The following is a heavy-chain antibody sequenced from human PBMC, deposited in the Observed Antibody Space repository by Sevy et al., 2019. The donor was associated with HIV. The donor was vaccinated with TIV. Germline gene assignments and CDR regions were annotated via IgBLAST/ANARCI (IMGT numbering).Heavy chain of an antibody. D-gene: IGHD5-18*01. Sequence: GGSLRLSCAASGFTFSSFAMGWVRQAPGTGLDWISVISGTGDYTYYADSVKGRFTISRDNSKNTLFLQMNSLRAEDTGIFYCAKKMGGGSGMAFLVDYWGQRTLVTVSS. CDR3: AKKMGGGSGMAFLVDY. CDR1: GFTFSSFA. J-gene: IGHJ4*02. CDR2: ISGTGDYT. V-gene: IGHV3-23*01.